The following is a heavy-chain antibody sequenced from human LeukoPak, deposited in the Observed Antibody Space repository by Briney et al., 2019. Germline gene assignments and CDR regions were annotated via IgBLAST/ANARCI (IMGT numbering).Heavy chain of an antibody. CDR2: INHSGST. Sequence: PSETLSLTCAVYGGSFSGYYWSWIRQPPGKGLEWIGEINHSGSTNYNPSLKSRVTISVDTSKNQFSLKLRSVTAADTAVYYCARARYCSSTSCTDAFDIWGQGTMVTVSS. CDR1: GGSFSGYY. D-gene: IGHD2-2*01. V-gene: IGHV4-34*01. CDR3: ARARYCSSTSCTDAFDI. J-gene: IGHJ3*02.